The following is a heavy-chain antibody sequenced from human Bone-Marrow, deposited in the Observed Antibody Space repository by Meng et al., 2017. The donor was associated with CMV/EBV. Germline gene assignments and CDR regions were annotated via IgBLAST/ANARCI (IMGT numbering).Heavy chain of an antibody. CDR2: INPNSGGT. CDR3: AGMRMPGPYYYYGMAV. Sequence: ASVKVSCKASGYTFTGYYMHWVRQAPGQGLEWMGWINPNSGGTNYAQKFQGRVTMTRDTSISTAYMELSRLRSDDTAVYYCAGMRMPGPYYYYGMAVWGQRPTVTVYS. CDR1: GYTFTGYY. J-gene: IGHJ6*02. V-gene: IGHV1-2*02. D-gene: IGHD1-14*01.